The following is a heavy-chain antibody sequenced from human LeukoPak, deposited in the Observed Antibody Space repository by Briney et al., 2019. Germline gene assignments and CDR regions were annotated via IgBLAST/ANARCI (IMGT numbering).Heavy chain of an antibody. J-gene: IGHJ5*02. CDR3: ARGRRPAAYRRWFDP. D-gene: IGHD2-2*01. V-gene: IGHV4-34*01. CDR2: INHSGST. CDR1: GGSFSGYY. Sequence: SETLSLTCAVYGGSFSGYYWSWIRRPPGKGLEWIGEINHSGSTNYNPSLKSRATISVDTSKNQFSLKLSSVTAADTAVYYCARGRRPAAYRRWFDPWGQGTLVTVSS.